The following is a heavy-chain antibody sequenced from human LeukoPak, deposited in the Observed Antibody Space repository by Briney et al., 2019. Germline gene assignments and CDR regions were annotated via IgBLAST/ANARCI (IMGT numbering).Heavy chain of an antibody. D-gene: IGHD4-23*01. V-gene: IGHV4-59*08. CDR3: ASSDYGGNLDY. Sequence: PSETLSLTCTVSGGSISSYYWSWIRQPPGKGLEWIGYIYYSGSTNYNPSLKSRVTISVDTSKNQFSLKLSSVTAADTAVYYCASSDYGGNLDYWGQGTLVTVSS. CDR2: IYYSGST. J-gene: IGHJ4*02. CDR1: GGSISSYY.